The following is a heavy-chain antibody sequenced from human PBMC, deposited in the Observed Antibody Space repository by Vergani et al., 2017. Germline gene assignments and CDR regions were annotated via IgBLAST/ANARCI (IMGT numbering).Heavy chain of an antibody. D-gene: IGHD4-23*01. V-gene: IGHV3-11*01. Sequence: VQLVESGGGLVQPGGSLRLSCAASGFTVSSNYMSWVRQAPGKGLEWVSYISSSGSTIYYADSVKGRFTISRDNAKNSLYLQMNSLRAEDTAVYYCAREGGYSNYYYYYYMDVWGKGTTVTVSS. CDR3: AREGGYSNYYYYYYMDV. J-gene: IGHJ6*03. CDR2: ISSSGSTI. CDR1: GFTVSSNY.